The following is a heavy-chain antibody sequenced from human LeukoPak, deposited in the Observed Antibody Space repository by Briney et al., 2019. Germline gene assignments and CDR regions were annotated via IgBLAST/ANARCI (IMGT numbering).Heavy chain of an antibody. V-gene: IGHV1-18*01. J-gene: IGHJ4*02. Sequence: GPVKVSCKASGYTFTSYGISWVRQAPGQGLEWMGRISAYNGNTNSAQKLQGRVTITTDESTSTAYMELSSLRSEDTAVYYCAREVVGSSFDYWGQGTMVTVSS. CDR3: AREVVGSSFDY. D-gene: IGHD2-15*01. CDR1: GYTFTSYG. CDR2: ISAYNGNT.